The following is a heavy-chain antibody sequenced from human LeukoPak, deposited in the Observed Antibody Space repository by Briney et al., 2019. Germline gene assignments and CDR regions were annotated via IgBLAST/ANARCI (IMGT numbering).Heavy chain of an antibody. V-gene: IGHV3-21*01. CDR3: AVWFGELLPFDY. D-gene: IGHD3-10*01. CDR2: ISSSSSYI. Sequence: GGSLRLSCAASGFTFSSYSMNWVRQAPGKGLEWVSSISSSSSYIYYADSVKGRFTISRDNAKNSLYLQMNSLRAEDTAVYYCAVWFGELLPFDYWGQGTLVTVSS. J-gene: IGHJ4*02. CDR1: GFTFSSYS.